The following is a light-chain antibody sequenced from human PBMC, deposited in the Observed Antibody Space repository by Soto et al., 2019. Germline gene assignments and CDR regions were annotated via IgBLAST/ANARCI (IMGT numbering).Light chain of an antibody. CDR3: LLSYSGARV. Sequence: QTVVTQEPSLTVSPGGTVTLTCGSSTGAVTSGHYPYWFQRKPGQAPRTLVYNTSDKHSWAPARFSGSLLGGKAALTLSGAQPEDEAEYYCLLSYSGARVFGGGTKVTVL. V-gene: IGLV7-46*01. J-gene: IGLJ3*02. CDR1: TGAVTSGHY. CDR2: NTS.